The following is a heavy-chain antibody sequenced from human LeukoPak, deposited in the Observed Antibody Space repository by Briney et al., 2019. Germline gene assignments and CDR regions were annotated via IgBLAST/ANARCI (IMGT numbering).Heavy chain of an antibody. CDR2: INHSGST. Sequence: SETLSLTCAVYGGSFSGYYWSWIRQPPGKGLEWIGEINHSGSTNYNPSLKSRVTISVDTSKNQFSLKLSSVTAADTAVYYCARHSFHYVWGSYADYWGQGTLVTVSS. J-gene: IGHJ4*02. CDR3: ARHSFHYVWGSYADY. CDR1: GGSFSGYY. D-gene: IGHD3-16*01. V-gene: IGHV4-34*01.